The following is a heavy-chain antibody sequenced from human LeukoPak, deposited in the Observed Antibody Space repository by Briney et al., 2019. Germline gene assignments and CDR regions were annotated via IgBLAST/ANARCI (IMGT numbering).Heavy chain of an antibody. V-gene: IGHV4-34*01. D-gene: IGHD3-3*01. CDR2: INHSGST. CDR3: ARGSRFLEWFPFDY. CDR1: GGSFSGYY. Sequence: PSETLSLTCAVYGGSFSGYYWSWIRQPPGKGLEWIGEINHSGSTNYNPSLKSRVTISVDTSKNQFSLKLSSVTAADTAVYYCARGSRFLEWFPFDYWGQGTLVTVSS. J-gene: IGHJ4*02.